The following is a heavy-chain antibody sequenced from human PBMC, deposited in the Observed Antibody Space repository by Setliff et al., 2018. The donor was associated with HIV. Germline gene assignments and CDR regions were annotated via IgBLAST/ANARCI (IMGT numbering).Heavy chain of an antibody. V-gene: IGHV4-59*08. CDR2: IYHSGST. CDR3: ARAMRGVVVTNMYYYYGMDV. CDR1: DGSFSSDY. J-gene: IGHJ6*02. Sequence: PSETLSLTCTVSDGSFSSDYWTWIRQTPGKGLEWIGSIYHSGSTYYNPSLKSRVTISVDTSKNQFSLKLSSVTAADTAVYYCARAMRGVVVTNMYYYYGMDVWGQGTTVTVSS. D-gene: IGHD2-21*02.